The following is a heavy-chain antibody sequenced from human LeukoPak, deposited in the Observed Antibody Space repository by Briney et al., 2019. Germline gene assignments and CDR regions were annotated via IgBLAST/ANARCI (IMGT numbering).Heavy chain of an antibody. D-gene: IGHD3-22*01. J-gene: IGHJ5*02. CDR1: GGSLSGCY. CDR2: INHSGST. CDR3: ARGSIYSNYDSSGYYLNWFDP. V-gene: IGHV4-34*01. Sequence: PADALTLTCAVYGGSLSGCYWSWIPNSTGKGLEGIGEINHSGSTNYNPSLKSRVTISVDTFKNQFYPKLRSVASADTAVYYCARGSIYSNYDSSGYYLNWFDPWGQGTLVTVSS.